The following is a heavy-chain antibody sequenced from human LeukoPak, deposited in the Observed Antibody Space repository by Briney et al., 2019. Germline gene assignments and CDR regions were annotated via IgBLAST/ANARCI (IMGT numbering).Heavy chain of an antibody. J-gene: IGHJ5*02. V-gene: IGHV4-59*01. D-gene: IGHD1-1*01. Sequence: PSETLSLTCTVSGGSISSYYWSWIRQPPGKGLEWIGYIYYSGSTNYNPSLKSRVTISVDTSKNQFSLKLSSVTAADTAVYYCARSQLERYNWFDPWGQGTLVTVSS. CDR1: GGSISSYY. CDR3: ARSQLERYNWFDP. CDR2: IYYSGST.